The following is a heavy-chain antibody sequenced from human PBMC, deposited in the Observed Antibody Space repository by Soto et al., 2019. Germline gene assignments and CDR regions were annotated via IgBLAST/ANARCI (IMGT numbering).Heavy chain of an antibody. CDR2: ISYDGSNK. J-gene: IGHJ4*02. Sequence: GGSLRLSCAASGFTFSSYAMHWVRQAPGKGLEWVAVISYDGSNKYYADSVKGRFTISRDNSKNTLYLQMNSLRAEDTAVYYCARDASQLYYFDYWGQGTLVTVSS. CDR1: GFTFSSYA. V-gene: IGHV3-30-3*01. CDR3: ARDASQLYYFDY. D-gene: IGHD1-1*01.